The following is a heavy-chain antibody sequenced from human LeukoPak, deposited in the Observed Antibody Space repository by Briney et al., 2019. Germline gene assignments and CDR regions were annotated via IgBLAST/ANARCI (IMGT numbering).Heavy chain of an antibody. V-gene: IGHV4-39*07. J-gene: IGHJ4*02. D-gene: IGHD2-21*02. CDR2: IYYSGST. Sequence: SETLSLTCTVSGGSISSGGYYWSWIRQPPGKGLEWIGSIYYSGSTYYNPSLKSRVTISVDTSKNQFSLKLSSVTAADTAVYYCAREGGDCGGDCYSLLPDPPNLWGQGTLVTVSS. CDR3: AREGGDCGGDCYSLLPDPPNL. CDR1: GGSISSGGYY.